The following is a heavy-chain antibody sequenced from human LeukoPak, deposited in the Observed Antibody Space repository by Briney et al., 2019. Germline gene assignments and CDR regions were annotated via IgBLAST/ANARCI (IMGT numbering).Heavy chain of an antibody. J-gene: IGHJ4*02. Sequence: GGSLRLSCAASGFTFSRYDMHWVRQATGKGLEWVSAIGTAGDTYYPGSVKGRFTISRENAKNSLYLQMNSLRAEDTAVYYCARAKSVADLDYWGQGTLVTVSS. CDR3: ARAKSVADLDY. CDR2: IGTAGDT. V-gene: IGHV3-13*01. D-gene: IGHD6-19*01. CDR1: GFTFSRYD.